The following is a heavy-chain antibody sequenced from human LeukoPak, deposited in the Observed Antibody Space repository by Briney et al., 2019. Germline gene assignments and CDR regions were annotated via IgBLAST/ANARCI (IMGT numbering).Heavy chain of an antibody. J-gene: IGHJ4*02. CDR2: IFYSGST. D-gene: IGHD1-20*01. CDR1: GGSIRGYY. V-gene: IGHV4-59*01. CDR3: ERGVSENNYQPLDY. Sequence: SETLSLTCIVSGGSIRGYYWNWIRQSPGKELGWIGYIFYSGSTNYNPSLKSRLTISVDTARNQFSLKLTSVTAADTAVYYCERGVSENNYQPLDYWGQGTLVTISS.